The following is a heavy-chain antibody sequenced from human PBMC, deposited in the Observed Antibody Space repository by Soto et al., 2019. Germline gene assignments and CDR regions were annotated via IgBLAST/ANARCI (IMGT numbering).Heavy chain of an antibody. V-gene: IGHV3-21*01. J-gene: IGHJ4*02. CDR2: ISSSSSYI. Sequence: SGGSLRLSCAASGFTFSSYSINWGRQAPGKGLEWVSSISSSSSYIYYADSVKGRFTISRDNAKNSLYLQMNSLRAEDTAVYYCARDLLGAFDYWGQGTLVTVSS. D-gene: IGHD1-26*01. CDR3: ARDLLGAFDY. CDR1: GFTFSSYS.